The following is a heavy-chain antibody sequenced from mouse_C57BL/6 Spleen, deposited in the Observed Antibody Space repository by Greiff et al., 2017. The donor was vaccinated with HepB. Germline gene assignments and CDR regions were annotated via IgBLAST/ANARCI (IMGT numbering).Heavy chain of an antibody. D-gene: IGHD1-1*01. J-gene: IGHJ2*01. Sequence: VKLQESGPGLVAPSQSLSITCTVSGFSLTSYAISWVRQPPGKGLEWLGVIWTGGGTNYNSALKSRLSISKDNSKSQVFLKMNSLQTDDTARYYCARNYGSSYGYYFDYWGQGTTLTVSS. V-gene: IGHV2-9-1*01. CDR3: ARNYGSSYGYYFDY. CDR2: IWTGGGT. CDR1: GFSLTSYA.